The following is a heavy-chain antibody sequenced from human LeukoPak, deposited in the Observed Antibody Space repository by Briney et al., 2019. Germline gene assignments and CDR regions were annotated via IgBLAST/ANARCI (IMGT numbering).Heavy chain of an antibody. D-gene: IGHD2-15*01. CDR3: ARQGYCGGGSCYSSWFDP. V-gene: IGHV4-59*08. Sequence: PSETLSLTCTVSGGSISSYYWSWIRQPPGKGLEWIGEIYHSGNINSNPSLTSRVTISLDESKNQFSLKVTSVTAADTAVYYCARQGYCGGGSCYSSWFDPWGQGTLVTVSS. CDR2: IYHSGNI. J-gene: IGHJ5*02. CDR1: GGSISSYY.